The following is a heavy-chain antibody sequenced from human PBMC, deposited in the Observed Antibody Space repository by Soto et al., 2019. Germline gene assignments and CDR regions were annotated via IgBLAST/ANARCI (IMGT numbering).Heavy chain of an antibody. V-gene: IGHV3-53*04. CDR2: AYSGGTS. CDR1: GFTVSNNY. D-gene: IGHD4-17*01. Sequence: EVQLVESGGGLVQPGGSLRLSCAASGFTVSNNYMSWVRQAPGMGLEWVSVAYSGGTSYYAESVRGRFSVSRHNSMNTLYLQMNSLRVEDTAVYYCAREASYGDYNHDAFDIWGQGTMVTVSS. CDR3: AREASYGDYNHDAFDI. J-gene: IGHJ3*02.